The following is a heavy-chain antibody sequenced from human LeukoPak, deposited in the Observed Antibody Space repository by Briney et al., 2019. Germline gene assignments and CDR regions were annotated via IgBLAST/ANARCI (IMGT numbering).Heavy chain of an antibody. CDR3: ARESVTTVTTTFDY. J-gene: IGHJ4*02. CDR1: GFTFSSYE. Sequence: GGSLRLSCAASGFTFSSYEMNWVRQAPGKGLEWISYISSSGSTMYYADSVKGRFTISRDNAKNSLYLQMNSLRAEDTAIYYCARESVTTVTTTFDYWGQGTLVTVSS. D-gene: IGHD4-17*01. V-gene: IGHV3-48*03. CDR2: ISSSGSTM.